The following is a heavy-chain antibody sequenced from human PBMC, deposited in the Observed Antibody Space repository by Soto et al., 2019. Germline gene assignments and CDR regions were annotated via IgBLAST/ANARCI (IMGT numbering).Heavy chain of an antibody. CDR3: ARDLFPYYFDY. Sequence: GSLRLSCAASGFTFSSYGMHWVRQAPGKGLEWVAVIWYDGSNKYYADSVKGRFTISRDNSKNTLYLQMNSLRAEDTAVYYCARDLFPYYFDYWGQGTLVTVSS. CDR1: GFTFSSYG. V-gene: IGHV3-33*01. D-gene: IGHD2-21*01. CDR2: IWYDGSNK. J-gene: IGHJ4*02.